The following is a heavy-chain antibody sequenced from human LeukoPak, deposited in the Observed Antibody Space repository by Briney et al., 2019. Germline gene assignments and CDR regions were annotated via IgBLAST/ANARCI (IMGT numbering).Heavy chain of an antibody. J-gene: IGHJ6*02. Sequence: SETLSLTCSVSGGSIYSVTYYWGWIRQPPGQGLEWIGSISYTGTTYYNPPLNSRVTISVDTSKSQFSLKLGSVTAADTALYYCAALSGWRSNSDLDVWGQGTTVTVSS. D-gene: IGHD6-19*01. CDR3: AALSGWRSNSDLDV. V-gene: IGHV4-39*01. CDR1: GGSIYSVTYY. CDR2: ISYTGTT.